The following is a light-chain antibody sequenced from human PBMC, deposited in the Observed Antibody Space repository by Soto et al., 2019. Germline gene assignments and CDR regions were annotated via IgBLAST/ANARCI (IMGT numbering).Light chain of an antibody. J-gene: IGKJ1*01. CDR1: QGLGVW. CDR2: GAS. Sequence: DIQMTQSPSSVSASVGDRVTITCRASQGLGVWLGWYQQKPGKAPQLLIFGASGLQTGVPSRFSGSGSVTDFTLTISSPQPDDFATYYCQQYNSYAFGQGTKVDIK. V-gene: IGKV1D-16*01. CDR3: QQYNSYA.